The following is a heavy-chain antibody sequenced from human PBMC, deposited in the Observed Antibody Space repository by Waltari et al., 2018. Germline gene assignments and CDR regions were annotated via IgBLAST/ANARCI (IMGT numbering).Heavy chain of an antibody. CDR1: GVSISTYY. D-gene: IGHD2-2*02. CDR2: IYYSGST. J-gene: IGHJ5*02. V-gene: IGHV4-59*01. Sequence: QVQLQESGPGLVKPSETLSLTCTVSGVSISTYYWSWIRQPPGKGLEWIGYIYYSGSTNYNPSLKSRVTISVDTSKNQFSLKLSSVTAADTAVYYCARINIVVVPAAIVRWFDPWGQGTLVTVSS. CDR3: ARINIVVVPAAIVRWFDP.